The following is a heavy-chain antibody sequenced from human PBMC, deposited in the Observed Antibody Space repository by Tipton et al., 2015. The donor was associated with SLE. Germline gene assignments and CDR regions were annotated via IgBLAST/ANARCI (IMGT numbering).Heavy chain of an antibody. V-gene: IGHV3-9*01. CDR3: GRDHGFTSSFYEDL. Sequence: SLRLSCAASGFTFYDYAMHWVRQAPGKGLEWVSGISWNSGSIGYADSVKGRFTISRDNAKNSLFLQMDSLRVEDTAVYYCGRDHGFTSSFYEDLWGQGTRVAVSS. CDR1: GFTFYDYA. J-gene: IGHJ5*02. CDR2: ISWNSGSI. D-gene: IGHD2-15*01.